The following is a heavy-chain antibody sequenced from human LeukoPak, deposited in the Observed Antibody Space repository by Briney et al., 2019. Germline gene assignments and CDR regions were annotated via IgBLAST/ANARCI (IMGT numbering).Heavy chain of an antibody. CDR1: GYTFTSYD. V-gene: IGHV1-8*01. Sequence: ASVKVSCKASGYTFTSYDINWVRQATGQGLEWMGWMNPNSGNTGYAQKFQGRVTMTRNTSISTAYMELSSLRSDDTAVYYCARAPFNCGGDCYPDYWGQGTLVTVSS. CDR3: ARAPFNCGGDCYPDY. CDR2: MNPNSGNT. D-gene: IGHD2-21*02. J-gene: IGHJ4*02.